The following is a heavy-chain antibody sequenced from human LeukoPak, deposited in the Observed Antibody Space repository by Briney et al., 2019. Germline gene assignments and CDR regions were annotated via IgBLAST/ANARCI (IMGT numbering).Heavy chain of an antibody. CDR1: GGSISSSSYY. J-gene: IGHJ4*02. Sequence: PSETLSLTCTVSGGSISSSSYYWGWIRQPPGKGLEWIGNIYYSGSIYDNPSLKSRVTISVDTSQSQFSLKLSSVTAADTAVYYCARQGLRFLEWLRVYYFDYWGQGTLVTVSS. V-gene: IGHV4-39*01. D-gene: IGHD3-3*01. CDR2: IYYSGSI. CDR3: ARQGLRFLEWLRVYYFDY.